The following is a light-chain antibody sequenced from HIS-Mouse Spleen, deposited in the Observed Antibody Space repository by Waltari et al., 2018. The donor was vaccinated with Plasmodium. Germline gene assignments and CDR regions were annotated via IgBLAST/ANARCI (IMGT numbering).Light chain of an antibody. CDR1: AFPKKY. CDR3: YSTDSSGNHRV. J-gene: IGLJ3*02. V-gene: IGLV3-10*01. CDR2: EDS. Sequence: SYELTQPPSVSVSPGQTARITCPGDAFPKKYAYWYQQKSGQAPVLVIYEDSKRPSGIPERFSGSSSGTMATLTISGAQVEDEADYYCYSTDSSGNHRVFGGGTKLIVL.